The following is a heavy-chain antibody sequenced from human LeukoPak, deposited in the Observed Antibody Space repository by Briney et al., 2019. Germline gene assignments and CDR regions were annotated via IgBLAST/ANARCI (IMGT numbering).Heavy chain of an antibody. Sequence: PGRSLRLSCAASGFTFSSYGMHWVRQAPGKGLEWVAVIWYDGSNKYYADSVKGRFTISRDNSKNTLYLQMNSLRAEDTAVYYCARDPGVAATGYFDYWGQGTLVTVSS. V-gene: IGHV3-33*01. CDR1: GFTFSSYG. D-gene: IGHD2-15*01. J-gene: IGHJ4*02. CDR2: IWYDGSNK. CDR3: ARDPGVAATGYFDY.